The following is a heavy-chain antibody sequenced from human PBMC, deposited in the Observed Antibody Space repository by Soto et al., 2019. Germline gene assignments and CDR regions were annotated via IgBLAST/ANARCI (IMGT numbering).Heavy chain of an antibody. CDR2: MTTSGSTT. CDR1: GFTFSNSA. CDR3: AKPSGIAAAGPTQYFQH. Sequence: VQAGGSLRLSCAASGFTFSNSATSWVRQAPGKGLEWVSAMTTSGSTTNYADSVKGRFTMSRDNSKNTLYLQMNSLRAEDTAVYYCAKPSGIAAAGPTQYFQHWGQGTLVTVSS. D-gene: IGHD6-13*01. V-gene: IGHV3-23*01. J-gene: IGHJ1*01.